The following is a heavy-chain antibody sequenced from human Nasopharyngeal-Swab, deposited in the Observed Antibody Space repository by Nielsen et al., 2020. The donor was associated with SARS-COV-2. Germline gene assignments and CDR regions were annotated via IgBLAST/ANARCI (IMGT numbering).Heavy chain of an antibody. Sequence: SVKVSCKASGGTFSSYAISWVRQAPGQGLEWVGGIIPIFGTANYAQKFQGRVTITADESTSTAYMELSSLRSEDTAVYYCARIAIGMIVVASYYGMDVWGQGTTVTVSS. CDR3: ARIAIGMIVVASYYGMDV. V-gene: IGHV1-69*13. D-gene: IGHD3-22*01. CDR1: GGTFSSYA. J-gene: IGHJ6*02. CDR2: IIPIFGTA.